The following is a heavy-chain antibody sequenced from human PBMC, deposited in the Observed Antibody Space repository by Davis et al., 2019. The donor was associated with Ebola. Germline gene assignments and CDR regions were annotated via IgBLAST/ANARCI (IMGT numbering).Heavy chain of an antibody. CDR2: IRSKANSYAT. D-gene: IGHD5-12*01. J-gene: IGHJ4*02. Sequence: GGPLRLSCAASGFTFSGSAMHWVRQASGKGLEWVGRIRSKANSYATAYAASVKGRFTISRDDSKNTAYLQMNSLKTEETAVYYCTRHADSGYDEDWGQGTLVTVSS. CDR1: GFTFSGSA. V-gene: IGHV3-73*01. CDR3: TRHADSGYDED.